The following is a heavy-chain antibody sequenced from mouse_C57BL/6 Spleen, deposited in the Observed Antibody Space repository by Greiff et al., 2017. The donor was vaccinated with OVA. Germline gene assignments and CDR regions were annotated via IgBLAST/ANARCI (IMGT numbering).Heavy chain of an antibody. V-gene: IGHV5-17*01. J-gene: IGHJ3*01. Sequence: EVKVVESGGGLVKPGGSLKLSCAASGFTFSDYGMHWVRQAPEKGLEWVAYISSGSSTIYYADTVKGRFTISRDNAKDTLFLQMTSLRSEDTAMYYCARRSGTGGFAYWGQGTLVTVSA. CDR1: GFTFSDYG. D-gene: IGHD4-1*01. CDR2: ISSGSSTI. CDR3: ARRSGTGGFAY.